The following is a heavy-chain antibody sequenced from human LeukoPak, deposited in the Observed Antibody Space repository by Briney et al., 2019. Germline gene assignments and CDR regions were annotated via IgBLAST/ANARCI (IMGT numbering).Heavy chain of an antibody. CDR2: IKQDGSEK. V-gene: IGHV3-7*01. Sequence: GGSLRLSCAASGFTFSSYWMSWVRQAPGKGREWVANIKQDGSEKYYVDSVKGRFTISRDNAKNSLYLQMNSLRAEDTAMYYCARDRRNYYDSSGYYDYWGQGTLVTVSS. CDR3: ARDRRNYYDSSGYYDY. D-gene: IGHD3-22*01. CDR1: GFTFSSYW. J-gene: IGHJ4*02.